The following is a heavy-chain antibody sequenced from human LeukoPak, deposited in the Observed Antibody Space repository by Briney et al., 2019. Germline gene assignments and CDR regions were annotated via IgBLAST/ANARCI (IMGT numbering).Heavy chain of an antibody. CDR2: ISGSGGST. J-gene: IGHJ4*02. CDR3: AKSRILAFYFDY. V-gene: IGHV3-23*01. D-gene: IGHD2-15*01. CDR1: GFTFSSYA. Sequence: GGSLRLSCAASGFTFSSYAMSWVRQAPGKGLEWVSAISGSGGSTYYADSVKGRFTISRDNSKNTLYLQMNSLRAEDTALYYCAKSRILAFYFDYWGQGTLVTVSS.